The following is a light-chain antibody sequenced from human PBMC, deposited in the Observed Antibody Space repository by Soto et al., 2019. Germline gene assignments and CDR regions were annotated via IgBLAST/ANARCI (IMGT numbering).Light chain of an antibody. CDR3: QQASSFPLT. J-gene: IGKJ5*01. CDR1: QGIRND. V-gene: IGKV1-6*01. Sequence: AIQMTQSPSSLSASVGDRVTITCRASQGIRNDLGWYQQKPGKAPRLLIFSASSLQSGVPSRFSGSGSGTDFTLTISSLQPEDFATYYCQQASSFPLTFGQGTRLEIK. CDR2: SAS.